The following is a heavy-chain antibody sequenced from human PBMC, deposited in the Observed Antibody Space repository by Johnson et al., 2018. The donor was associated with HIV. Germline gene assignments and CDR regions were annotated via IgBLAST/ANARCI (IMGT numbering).Heavy chain of an antibody. D-gene: IGHD3-10*01. J-gene: IGHJ3*02. CDR1: GFTFSSYG. CDR2: ISYDGNNK. V-gene: IGHV3-30*18. Sequence: QEKLVESGGGVVQPGRSLRLSCAASGFTFSSYGMHWVRQAPGKGLEWVAVISYDGNNKYSADSVKGRFTISRDNSKNTLYLQMNSLRVEDTAVYYCAKSTQASILRESGPYGAFDIWGQGTMVTVSS. CDR3: AKSTQASILRESGPYGAFDI.